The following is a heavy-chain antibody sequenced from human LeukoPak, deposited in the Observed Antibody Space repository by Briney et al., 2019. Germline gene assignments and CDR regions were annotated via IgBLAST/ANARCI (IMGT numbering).Heavy chain of an antibody. Sequence: GGSLRLSCAASGFTFRSYVMSWVRQAPGKGLEWVSALSGSGGSTYYADSVKGRFTLSRDNSENTLYLQMNSLRAEDTAVYYCAKHLLTRAFDYWGQGTLVTVSS. CDR1: GFTFRSYV. CDR2: LSGSGGST. D-gene: IGHD4/OR15-4a*01. V-gene: IGHV3-23*01. CDR3: AKHLLTRAFDY. J-gene: IGHJ4*02.